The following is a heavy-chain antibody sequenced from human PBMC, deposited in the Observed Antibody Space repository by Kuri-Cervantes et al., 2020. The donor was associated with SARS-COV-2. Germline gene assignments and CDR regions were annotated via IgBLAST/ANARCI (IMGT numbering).Heavy chain of an antibody. CDR1: GFTFSSCA. CDR3: ARGVEGIRFLEWLLSVLGGMDV. Sequence: GGSLRLSCAASGFTFSSCAMHWVRQAPGKGLEWVAVISYDGNNKYYADSVKGRFTISRDNSKNTLYLQMNSLRAEDTAVYYCARGVEGIRFLEWLLSVLGGMDVWGQGTTVTVSS. D-gene: IGHD3-3*01. CDR2: ISYDGNNK. J-gene: IGHJ6*02. V-gene: IGHV3-30-3*01.